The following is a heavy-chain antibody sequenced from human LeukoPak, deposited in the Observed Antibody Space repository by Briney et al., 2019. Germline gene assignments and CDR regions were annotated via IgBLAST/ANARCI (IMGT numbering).Heavy chain of an antibody. J-gene: IGHJ3*02. Sequence: GSSVKVSCKASGGTFSSYAISWVRQAPGQGLEWMGRIIPIFGTANYAQKFQGRVTITTDESTSTAYMELSSLRSEDTAVYYCARDRLWYYDSSGSDAFDIRGQGTMVTVSS. CDR3: ARDRLWYYDSSGSDAFDI. CDR2: IIPIFGTA. V-gene: IGHV1-69*05. D-gene: IGHD3-22*01. CDR1: GGTFSSYA.